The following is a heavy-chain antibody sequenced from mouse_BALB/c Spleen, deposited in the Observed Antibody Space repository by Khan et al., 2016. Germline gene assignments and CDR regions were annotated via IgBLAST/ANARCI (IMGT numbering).Heavy chain of an antibody. D-gene: IGHD2-3*01. V-gene: IGHV1-87*01. CDR3: ADGLFDY. Sequence: QVQLKESGAELARPGASVRLSCKASGYTSANYWMQWVKQRPGQGLEWIGSIYPGDGDTRYNPKFKDKATLTADKSSSSAYMHLRSVTSEDSAVYCCADGLFDYWGQGTTVTVSA. J-gene: IGHJ3*01. CDR1: GYTSANYW. CDR2: IYPGDGDT.